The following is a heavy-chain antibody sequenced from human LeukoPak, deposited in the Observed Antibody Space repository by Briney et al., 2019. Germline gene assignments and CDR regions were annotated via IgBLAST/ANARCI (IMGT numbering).Heavy chain of an antibody. CDR1: GYTLTSYD. J-gene: IGHJ4*02. CDR2: VNPNSGNT. D-gene: IGHD3-22*01. CDR3: ARRGGDYDSSAYYH. V-gene: IGHV1-8*01. Sequence: ASVKVSCKTSGYTLTSYDLNWVRQATGQGLEWMGWVNPNSGNTGYAQKFQGRVTMTMDPSISTAYMELSSLRSEDTAVYYCARRGGDYDSSAYYHWGQGTLVTVSS.